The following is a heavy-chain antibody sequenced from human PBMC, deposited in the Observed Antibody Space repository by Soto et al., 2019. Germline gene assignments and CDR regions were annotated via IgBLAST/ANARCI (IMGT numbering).Heavy chain of an antibody. V-gene: IGHV2-26*01. Sequence: QVTLKESGPVLVKPTETLTLTCTVSGFSLSNARMGVSWIRQPPGKALEWLAHIFSNDEKSYSTSLKSRLTISKDTSKSPVVLTMTNMDPVDTATYCCARIRGSSKPFDYWGQGNLVTVSS. J-gene: IGHJ4*02. D-gene: IGHD6-6*01. CDR3: ARIRGSSKPFDY. CDR2: IFSNDEK. CDR1: GFSLSNARMG.